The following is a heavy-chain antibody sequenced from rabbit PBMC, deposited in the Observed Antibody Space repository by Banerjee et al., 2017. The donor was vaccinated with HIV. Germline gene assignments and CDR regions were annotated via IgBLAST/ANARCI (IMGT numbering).Heavy chain of an antibody. CDR1: GFSFSGRYW. CDR2: IWASSGST. J-gene: IGHJ4*01. CDR3: ARDAGYAGSNL. Sequence: QEQLEESGGDLVKPEGSLTLTCTASGFSFSGRYWIYWVRQAPGKGLELIACIWASSGSTWYASWAKGRFTISRTSSTTVTLQMTSLTAADTATYFCARDAGYAGSNLWGPGTLVTVS. V-gene: IGHV1S45*01. D-gene: IGHD4-2*01.